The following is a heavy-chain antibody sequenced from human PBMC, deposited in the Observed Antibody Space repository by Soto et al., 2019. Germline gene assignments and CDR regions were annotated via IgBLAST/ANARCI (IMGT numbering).Heavy chain of an antibody. CDR2: INHSGSP. J-gene: IGHJ4*02. V-gene: IGHV4-34*01. Sequence: QVQLQQWGAGLLKPSETLSLTCAVYGGSFSGYYWCWIRQPPGKGLEWIGEINHSGSPNSNPSLKTRATRPVNTSKNQFSPKLSSVTAASTAVYYCARVRGDYDFWSGSARHYYFDYWGQGTLVTVSS. D-gene: IGHD3-3*01. CDR3: ARVRGDYDFWSGSARHYYFDY. CDR1: GGSFSGYY.